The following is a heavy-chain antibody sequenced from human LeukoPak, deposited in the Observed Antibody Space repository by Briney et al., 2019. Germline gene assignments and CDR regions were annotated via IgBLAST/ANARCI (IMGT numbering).Heavy chain of an antibody. CDR2: IYTSGST. V-gene: IGHV4-61*02. CDR1: GGSISSGSYY. CDR3: ARTPYYYYYYMDV. Sequence: PSETLSLTCTVSGGSISSGSYYWSWIRQPAGKGLEWIGRIYTSGSTNYNPSLKSRVTTSVDTSKNQFSLKLSSVTAADTAVYYCARTPYYYYYYMDVWGKGTTVTVSS. J-gene: IGHJ6*03.